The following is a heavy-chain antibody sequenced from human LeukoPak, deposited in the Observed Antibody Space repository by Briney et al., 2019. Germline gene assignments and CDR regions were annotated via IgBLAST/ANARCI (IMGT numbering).Heavy chain of an antibody. J-gene: IGHJ4*02. CDR1: GYSISSGYY. V-gene: IGHV4-38-2*01. CDR3: ASPGKYDNSPIDY. CDR2: ISRSGTT. Sequence: PSETLSLTCAVSGYSISSGYYWGWIRQPPGKGLVGIGSISRSGTTSYNPSLQRRVTISVDTSKNQFSLKLSSVTATDAAVYYCASPGKYDNSPIDYWGPGTLVTVSS. D-gene: IGHD1-1*01.